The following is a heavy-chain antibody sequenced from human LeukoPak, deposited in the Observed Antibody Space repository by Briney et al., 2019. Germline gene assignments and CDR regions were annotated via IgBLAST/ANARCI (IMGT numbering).Heavy chain of an antibody. Sequence: ASVTVSCKASGYIFDIYALIWVRQAPGQGLELMGWINTNTGNPTYAQGFTGRFVFSLDTSVSTAYLQISSLKAEDTAVYYCARDYTLTLGTTTYFQHWGQGTLVTVSS. CDR2: INTNTGNP. CDR1: GYIFDIYA. CDR3: ARDYTLTLGTTTYFQH. J-gene: IGHJ1*01. D-gene: IGHD1-7*01. V-gene: IGHV7-4-1*02.